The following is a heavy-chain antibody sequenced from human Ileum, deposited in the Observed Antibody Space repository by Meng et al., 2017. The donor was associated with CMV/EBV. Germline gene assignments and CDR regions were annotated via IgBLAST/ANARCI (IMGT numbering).Heavy chain of an antibody. J-gene: IGHJ4*02. V-gene: IGHV3-30*02. D-gene: IGHD4-23*01. CDR1: GFTFSSYN. Sequence: SCAASGFTFSSYNIHWVRQAPGRGLEWVALIRYDGTNEWYVDSVKGRFTVSRDNSKNTLYLQMNSLRPDDTAVYYCAKDVGGNSGTDYWGQGALVTVSS. CDR2: IRYDGTNE. CDR3: AKDVGGNSGTDY.